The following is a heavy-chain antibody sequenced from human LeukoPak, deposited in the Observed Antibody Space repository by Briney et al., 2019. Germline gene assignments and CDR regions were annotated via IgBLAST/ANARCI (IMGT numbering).Heavy chain of an antibody. D-gene: IGHD5-18*01. Sequence: PGRSLRLSCAASGFTVSSNYMSWVRQAPGKGLEWVSVIYSGDNTLYADSVKGRFTISRDNSKNTLYLQMNSLRAGDTAIYYCTRDLVSGYNYGYGYWGQGTLVTVSS. J-gene: IGHJ4*02. V-gene: IGHV3-66*01. CDR2: IYSGDNT. CDR3: TRDLVSGYNYGYGY. CDR1: GFTVSSNY.